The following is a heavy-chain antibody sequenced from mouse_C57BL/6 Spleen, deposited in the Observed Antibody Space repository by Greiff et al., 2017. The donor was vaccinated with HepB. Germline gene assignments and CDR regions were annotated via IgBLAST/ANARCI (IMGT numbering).Heavy chain of an antibody. J-gene: IGHJ2*01. CDR1: GFTFSSYT. V-gene: IGHV5-9*01. D-gene: IGHD1-1*01. Sequence: EVQRVESGGGLVKPGGSLKLSCAASGFTFSSYTMSWVRQTPEKRLEWVATISGGGGNTYYPDSVKGRFTISRDNAKNTLYLQMSSLRSEDTALYYCARDTTVVPTDYFDYWGQGTTLTVSS. CDR2: ISGGGGNT. CDR3: ARDTTVVPTDYFDY.